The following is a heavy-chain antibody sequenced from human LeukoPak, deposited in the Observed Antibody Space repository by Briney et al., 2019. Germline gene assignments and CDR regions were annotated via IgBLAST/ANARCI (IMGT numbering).Heavy chain of an antibody. D-gene: IGHD5-18*01. CDR3: ARSALYSYGLNWFDP. CDR2: IYYSGST. CDR1: GGSISSYY. Sequence: TPSETLSLTCTVSGGSISSYYWSWIRQPPGKGLVWIGYIYYSGSTNYNPSLKSRVTISVDTSKNQFSLKLSSVTAADTAVYYCARSALYSYGLNWFDPWGQGTLVTVSS. J-gene: IGHJ5*02. V-gene: IGHV4-59*01.